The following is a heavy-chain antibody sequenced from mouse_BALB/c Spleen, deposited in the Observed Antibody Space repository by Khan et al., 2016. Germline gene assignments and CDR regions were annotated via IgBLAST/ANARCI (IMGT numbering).Heavy chain of an antibody. CDR1: GYSFTSDYA. V-gene: IGHV3-2*02. CDR3: AREYGNYGPWFGY. Sequence: EVQLQQSGPGLVKPPQSLFPTCTGSGYSFTSDYAWNWIRQFPGNKLEWMGYISYSGITIYNPSLKNRISITRADSKPQFFLQLNSVTTEDPAADFCAREYGNYGPWFGYRGQGTLVNVSA. CDR2: ISYSGIT. D-gene: IGHD2-10*02. J-gene: IGHJ3*01.